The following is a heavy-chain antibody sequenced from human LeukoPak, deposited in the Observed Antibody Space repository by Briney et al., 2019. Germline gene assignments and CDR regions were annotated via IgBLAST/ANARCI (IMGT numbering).Heavy chain of an antibody. D-gene: IGHD3-3*01. J-gene: IGHJ4*02. CDR1: GFTFNSYG. CDR3: AKDTTSGRLDY. V-gene: IGHV3-30*18. CDR2: ISYDGSNK. Sequence: PGGSLRLSCAASGFTFNSYGMHWVRQAPGKGLEWVAVISYDGSNKYYADSVKGRFTISRDNSKNTLYLQMNSLRAEDTAVYYCAKDTTSGRLDYWGQGTLVTVSS.